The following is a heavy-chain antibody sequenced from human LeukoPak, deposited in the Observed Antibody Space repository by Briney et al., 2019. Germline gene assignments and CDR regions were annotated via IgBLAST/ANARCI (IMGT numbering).Heavy chain of an antibody. D-gene: IGHD4-23*01. CDR1: GFPLSSYA. V-gene: IGHV4-38-2*02. CDR2: IYHSGST. J-gene: IGHJ4*02. Sequence: GSLRLSCAVSGFPLSSYAMSWVRQAPGKGLEWIGSIYHSGSTYYNPSLKSRVTISVDTSKNQFSLKLSSVTAADTAVYYCARDRGMGYGGNSPDFDYWGQGTLVTVSS. CDR3: ARDRGMGYGGNSPDFDY.